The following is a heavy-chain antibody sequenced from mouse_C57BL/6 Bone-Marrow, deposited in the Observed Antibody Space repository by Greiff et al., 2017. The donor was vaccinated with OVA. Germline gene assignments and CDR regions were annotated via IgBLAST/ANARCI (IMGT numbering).Heavy chain of an antibody. D-gene: IGHD2-3*01. CDR2: FHPYNDDT. J-gene: IGHJ1*03. CDR3: ARKKTYDGYSWYFDV. CDR1: GYTFTTYP. Sequence: QVQLKQSGAELVKPGASVKMSCKASGYTFTTYPIEWMKQNHGKSLEWIGNFHPYNDDTKYNEKFKGKATLTVEKSSSTVYLELSRLTSDDSAVYYCARKKTYDGYSWYFDVWGTGTTVTVSS. V-gene: IGHV1-47*01.